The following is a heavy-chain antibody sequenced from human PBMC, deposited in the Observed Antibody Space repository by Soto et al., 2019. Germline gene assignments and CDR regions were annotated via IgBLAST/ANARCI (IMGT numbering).Heavy chain of an antibody. CDR3: Y. CDR1: GFSFSDYY. V-gene: IGHV3-11*01. J-gene: IGHJ4*02. CDR2: ISFSDNSI. Sequence: GGSLRLSCAASGFSFSDYYMSWIRQAPGKGLEWVSYISFSDNSIYYADSVKGRFTISRDNAKNSLYLQMNSLRAEDTRQYFDYWGQGTLVTVSS.